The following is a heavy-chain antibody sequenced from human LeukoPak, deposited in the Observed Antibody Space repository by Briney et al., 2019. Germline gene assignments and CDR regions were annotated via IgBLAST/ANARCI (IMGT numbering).Heavy chain of an antibody. D-gene: IGHD1-26*01. V-gene: IGHV4-4*02. CDR3: SRESGPFCPFGH. CDR1: GGSITTTNY. CDR2: ISLAGRT. Sequence: SGTVSLTCGVSGGSITTTNYWSWVRQPPGGGLEWIGEISLAGRTRYNPSLKSRVNISIDESKNRLYLNLASVTAADTAVYYCSRESGPFCPFGHWGQGTLVAVTS. J-gene: IGHJ4*02.